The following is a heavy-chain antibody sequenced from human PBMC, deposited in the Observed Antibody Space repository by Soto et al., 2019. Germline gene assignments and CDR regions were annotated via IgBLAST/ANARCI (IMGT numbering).Heavy chain of an antibody. CDR3: AVLETTPPSHYYYYGMDV. Sequence: ASVKFSCKASGYTFTSYGISWVRQAPGQGLEWMGWISAYNGNTNYAQKLQGRVTMTTDTSTSTAYMELRSLRSDDTAVYYCAVLETTPPSHYYYYGMDVWGQGTTVTVSS. CDR2: ISAYNGNT. CDR1: GYTFTSYG. V-gene: IGHV1-18*01. J-gene: IGHJ6*02. D-gene: IGHD3-3*01.